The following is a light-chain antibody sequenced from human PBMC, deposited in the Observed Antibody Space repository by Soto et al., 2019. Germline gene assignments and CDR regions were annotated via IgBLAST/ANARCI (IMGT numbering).Light chain of an antibody. Sequence: EIVLTQSPATLSSFPGDRVTLSCRASQAFNTRLCFCQDKAGQAPRLIIYVASNRATGIPARFSGSGSGTDFTLTISSLEPEDFADYYCQQRSNWPQTFGQGTKV. CDR1: QAFNTR. CDR3: QQRSNWPQT. J-gene: IGKJ1*01. V-gene: IGKV3-11*01. CDR2: VAS.